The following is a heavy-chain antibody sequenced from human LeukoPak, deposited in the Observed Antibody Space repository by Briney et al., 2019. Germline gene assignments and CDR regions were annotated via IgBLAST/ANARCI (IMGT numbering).Heavy chain of an antibody. D-gene: IGHD4-23*01. CDR1: GYTFTNYY. V-gene: IGHV1-46*01. J-gene: IGHJ3*02. CDR3: AIVAPMTTVARGQGAFDI. CDR2: VNPNDGST. Sequence: ASVTVSCTGFGYTFTNYYMHWVRQAHGQGPEWMGIVNPNDGSTTYAQRFQGRVTMTRDMSTNTVYMELSSLRSDDTAEYFCAIVAPMTTVARGQGAFDIWGQGTMVIVS.